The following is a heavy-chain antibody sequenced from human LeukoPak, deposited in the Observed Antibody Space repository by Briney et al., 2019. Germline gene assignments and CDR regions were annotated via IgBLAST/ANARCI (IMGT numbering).Heavy chain of an antibody. CDR3: AREGVSWYSYGMDV. J-gene: IGHJ6*02. V-gene: IGHV1-8*01. CDR1: GYTLTSYD. D-gene: IGHD6-13*01. Sequence: ASVKVSCKASGYTLTSYDINWVRQATGQGLEWMGWMNPNSGNTGYAQKFQGRVTMTRNTSISTAYMELSSLRSEDTAVYYCAREGVSWYSYGMDVWGQGTTVTVSS. CDR2: MNPNSGNT.